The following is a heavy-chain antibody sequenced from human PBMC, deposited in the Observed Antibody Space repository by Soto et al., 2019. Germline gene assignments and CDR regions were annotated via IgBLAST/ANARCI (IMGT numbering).Heavy chain of an antibody. CDR2: INPNSGNI. V-gene: IGHV1-8*01. Sequence: ASVKVSCKASGDTCTTYDINWVLQSTGHGLDWMGCINPNSGNIGYAQRFQGRVTMTRDTAIRTAYMEVSSLRSDDTAVYYCARGRASGSYYLLDYWGQGTLVTVSS. CDR1: GDTCTTYD. CDR3: ARGRASGSYYLLDY. J-gene: IGHJ4*02. D-gene: IGHD3-10*01.